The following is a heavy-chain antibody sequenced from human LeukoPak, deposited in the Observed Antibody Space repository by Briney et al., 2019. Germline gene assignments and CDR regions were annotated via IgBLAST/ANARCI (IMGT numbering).Heavy chain of an antibody. CDR2: ISSSSSYI. D-gene: IGHD6-19*01. V-gene: IGHV3-21*04. CDR3: ARRASSGWYGLDY. Sequence: PGGSLRLSCAASGFTFSSYSMNWVRQAPGKGLEWVSSISSSSSYIYYADSVKGRFTISRDNAKNSLYLQMNSLRAEDTAVYYCARRASSGWYGLDYWGQGTLVTVSS. J-gene: IGHJ4*02. CDR1: GFTFSSYS.